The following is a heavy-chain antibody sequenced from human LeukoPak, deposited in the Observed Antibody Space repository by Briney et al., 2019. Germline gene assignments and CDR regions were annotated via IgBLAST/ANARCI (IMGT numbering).Heavy chain of an antibody. J-gene: IGHJ4*02. Sequence: GESLRRSCAGSGFTFSNYNMNWVRQAPGKGLEWVSSISSTSAYIYYADSAKGRFTIFRDNAKNSLYLQMNSLRADDTAVYFCARTILKYYDTEYWGQGTLVAVSS. V-gene: IGHV3-21*01. CDR3: ARTILKYYDTEY. CDR1: GFTFSNYN. D-gene: IGHD3-22*01. CDR2: ISSTSAYI.